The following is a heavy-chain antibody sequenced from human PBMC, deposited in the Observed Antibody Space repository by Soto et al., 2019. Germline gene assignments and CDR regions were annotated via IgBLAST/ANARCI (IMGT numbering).Heavy chain of an antibody. V-gene: IGHV3-23*01. CDR2: FTAGGTT. J-gene: IGHJ4*02. CDR1: GFTFSSYT. CDR3: AKRHTTVPPPANYFHY. Sequence: PGGSLRLSCAASGFTFSSYTMNWVRQAPGKGLDWVSAFTAGGTTYYADSVKGRFTISRDDSKNTLYLQMNSLRAEDTALYYCAKRHTTVPPPANYFHYCGQATLVTVSS. D-gene: IGHD1-1*01.